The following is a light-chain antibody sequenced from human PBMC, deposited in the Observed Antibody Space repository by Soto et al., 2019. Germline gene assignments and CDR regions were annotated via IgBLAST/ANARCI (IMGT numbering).Light chain of an antibody. Sequence: EIVMTQSPATLSVSPGERATLFCRASQSVSSNFAWYQQKPGQAPRLLIYGASTRATGIPARFSGSGSGTEFTLTISSLQSEDFAVYSCQQYYKLPWTFGQGTKVDIK. J-gene: IGKJ1*01. V-gene: IGKV3-15*01. CDR3: QQYYKLPWT. CDR2: GAS. CDR1: QSVSSN.